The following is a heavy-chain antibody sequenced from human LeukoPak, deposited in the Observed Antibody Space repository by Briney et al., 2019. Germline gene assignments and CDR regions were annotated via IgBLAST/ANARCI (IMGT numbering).Heavy chain of an antibody. CDR2: IKQDGINK. D-gene: IGHD6-13*01. CDR3: AKVPQWSSFRFFDY. Sequence: GGSLRLSCAASGFTFSNYYINWVRQAPGKGLEWVANIKQDGINKYYADSVKGRFTISRDNSKNTLYLQMNSLRAEDTAVYYCAKVPQWSSFRFFDYWGQGTLVTVSS. CDR1: GFTFSNYY. J-gene: IGHJ4*02. V-gene: IGHV3-7*03.